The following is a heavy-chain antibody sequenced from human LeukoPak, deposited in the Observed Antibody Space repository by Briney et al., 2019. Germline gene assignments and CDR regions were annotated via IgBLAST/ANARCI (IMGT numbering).Heavy chain of an antibody. Sequence: PSETLSLTCAVYGGSFSGYYWSWIRQPPGKALEWIAYIHSSGSANYNPSLKSRVTISVDTSKNQLSLNLRSVTAADTAMYYCARHLAAGTYPLENWGQGTLVTVSS. V-gene: IGHV4-59*08. D-gene: IGHD1-26*01. CDR1: GGSFSGYY. CDR3: ARHLAAGTYPLEN. J-gene: IGHJ4*02. CDR2: IHSSGSA.